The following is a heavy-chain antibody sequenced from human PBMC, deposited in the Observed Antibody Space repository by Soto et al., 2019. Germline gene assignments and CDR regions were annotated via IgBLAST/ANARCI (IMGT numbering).Heavy chain of an antibody. CDR2: IIPIFGTA. J-gene: IGHJ6*02. CDR1: GGTFSSYA. V-gene: IGHV1-69*01. Sequence: QVQLVQSGAEVKKPGSSVKVSCKASGGTFSSYAISWVRQAPGQGLEWMGGIIPIFGTANYAQKFQGRVTITADESPSTAYRERSSLGSEVTAVYYYARAICSTAPDYYYGMDVWGHGTTVTVSS. D-gene: IGHD3-10*02. CDR3: ARAICSTAPDYYYGMDV.